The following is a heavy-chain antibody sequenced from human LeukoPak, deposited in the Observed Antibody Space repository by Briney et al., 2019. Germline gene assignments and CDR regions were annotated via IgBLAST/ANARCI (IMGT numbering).Heavy chain of an antibody. CDR3: AQGRANMPFHY. CDR1: GFSLPTCGVG. J-gene: IGHJ4*02. V-gene: IGHV2-5*01. CDR2: IYGNDNK. D-gene: IGHD2-2*01. Sequence: SGPTLVIPRQTLTLTCTFAGFSLPTCGVGVGWIRQPQGRCLAWLALIYGNDNKLHSPSLTSRLSITKDTSKKQVVITMTNMDPVDTGTYFCAQGRANMPFHYWGQGTLVTVSS.